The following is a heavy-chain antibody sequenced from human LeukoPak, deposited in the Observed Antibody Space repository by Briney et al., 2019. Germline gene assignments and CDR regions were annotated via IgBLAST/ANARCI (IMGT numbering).Heavy chain of an antibody. D-gene: IGHD2-2*03. J-gene: IGHJ4*02. V-gene: IGHV1-18*01. CDR1: GYTFTSYG. Sequence: ASVKVSCKASGYTFTSYGISWVRQAPGQGLDWMGWISAYNGNTNYAQKLQGRVTMTTDTSTSKAYMELRSLRSDDTAVYYCARVDIVVVPAARPDLFDYWGQGTLVTVSS. CDR2: ISAYNGNT. CDR3: ARVDIVVVPAARPDLFDY.